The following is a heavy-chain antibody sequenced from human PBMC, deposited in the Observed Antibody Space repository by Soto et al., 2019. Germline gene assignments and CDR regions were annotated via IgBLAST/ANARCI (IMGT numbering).Heavy chain of an antibody. CDR2: IYYSGST. J-gene: IGHJ6*03. CDR1: GGSISSGGYY. V-gene: IGHV4-31*03. CDR3: ARDGGEGYCSGGSCTEGDYYMDV. D-gene: IGHD2-15*01. Sequence: QVQLQESGPGLVKPSQTLSLTCTVSGGSISSGGYYWSWIRQHPGKGLEWIGYIYYSGSTYYNPSLKSRLTISVDTSKNQFSLKLSSVTAADTAVYYCARDGGEGYCSGGSCTEGDYYMDVWGKGTTVTVSS.